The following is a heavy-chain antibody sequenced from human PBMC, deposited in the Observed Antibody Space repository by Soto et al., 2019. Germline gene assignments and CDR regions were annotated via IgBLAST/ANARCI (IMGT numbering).Heavy chain of an antibody. Sequence: GGSLRLSCAASGFTFSSYSMNWVRQAPGKGLEWVSYISSSSITIYYADSVKGRFTISRDNAKNSLYLQMNSLTAADTAVYYCAKSFEYSSLDYWGQGTLVTVSS. CDR3: AKSFEYSSLDY. D-gene: IGHD6-6*01. CDR1: GFTFSSYS. J-gene: IGHJ4*02. V-gene: IGHV3-48*01. CDR2: ISSSSITI.